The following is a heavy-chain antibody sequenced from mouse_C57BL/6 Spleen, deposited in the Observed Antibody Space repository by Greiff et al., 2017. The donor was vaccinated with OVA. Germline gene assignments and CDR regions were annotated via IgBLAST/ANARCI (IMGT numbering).Heavy chain of an antibody. J-gene: IGHJ1*03. CDR2: IDPETGGT. CDR3: TRRVYWYFDV. Sequence: QVQLKQSGAELVRPGASVTLSCKASGYTFTDYEMHWVKQTPVHGLEWIGAIDPETGGTAYNQKFKGKAILTADKSSSTAYMELRSLTSEDSAVYYCTRRVYWYFDVWGTGTTVTVSS. CDR1: GYTFTDYE. V-gene: IGHV1-15*01.